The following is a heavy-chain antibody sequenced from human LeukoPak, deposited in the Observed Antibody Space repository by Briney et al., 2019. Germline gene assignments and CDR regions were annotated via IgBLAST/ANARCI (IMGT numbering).Heavy chain of an antibody. V-gene: IGHV3-66*01. D-gene: IGHD3-10*01. CDR3: ARSGSGRYYGWFDP. J-gene: IGHJ5*02. CDR1: GFTVSSNY. Sequence: GGSLRLSCAASGFTVSSNYMSWVRQAPGKGLEWVSVIYSGGSTYYADSVKGRFTISRDNSKNTLFLQMSGLRAEDTAVYYCARSGSGRYYGWFDPWGQGTLVTVSS. CDR2: IYSGGST.